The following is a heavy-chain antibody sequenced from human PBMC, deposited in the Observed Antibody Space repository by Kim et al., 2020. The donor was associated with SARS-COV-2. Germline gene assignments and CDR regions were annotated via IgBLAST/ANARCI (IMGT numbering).Heavy chain of an antibody. D-gene: IGHD3-10*01. J-gene: IGHJ1*01. CDR2: ISYDGSNK. CDR3: AKDRQRWGYYGSGSYSKYFQH. V-gene: IGHV3-30*18. Sequence: GGSLRLSCAASGFTFSSYGMHWVRQAPGKGLEWVAVISYDGSNKYYADSVKGRFTISRDNSKNTLYLQMNSLRAEDTAVYYCAKDRQRWGYYGSGSYSKYFQHWGQGTLVTVSS. CDR1: GFTFSSYG.